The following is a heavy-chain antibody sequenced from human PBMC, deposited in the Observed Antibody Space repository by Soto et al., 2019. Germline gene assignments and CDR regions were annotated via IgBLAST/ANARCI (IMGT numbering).Heavy chain of an antibody. CDR1: GFTFSSYG. V-gene: IGHV3-33*01. CDR3: ARGGKSRGGIVVVPAAIMPPDY. J-gene: IGHJ4*02. CDR2: IWYDGSNK. Sequence: QVQLVESGGGVVQPGRSLRLSCAASGFTFSSYGMHWVRQAPGKGLEWVAVIWYDGSNKYYADSVKGRFTISRDNSKNTLYLQMNSLGAEDTAVYYCARGGKSRGGIVVVPAAIMPPDYWGQGTLVTVSS. D-gene: IGHD2-2*01.